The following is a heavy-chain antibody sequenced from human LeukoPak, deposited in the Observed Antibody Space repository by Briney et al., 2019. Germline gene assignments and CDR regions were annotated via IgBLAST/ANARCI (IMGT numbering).Heavy chain of an antibody. Sequence: SETLSLTCTVSGGSISSYYWSWIRQPPGKGLEWIGYIYYSGSTNYNPSLRSRVTISVDTSKNQFSLKLSSVTAADTAVYYCARDYGSSWLVGAFDIWGQGTMVTVSS. V-gene: IGHV4-59*01. CDR3: ARDYGSSWLVGAFDI. J-gene: IGHJ3*02. CDR2: IYYSGST. D-gene: IGHD6-13*01. CDR1: GGSISSYY.